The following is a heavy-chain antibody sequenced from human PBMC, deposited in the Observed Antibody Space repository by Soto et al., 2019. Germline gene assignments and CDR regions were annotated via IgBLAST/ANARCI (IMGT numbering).Heavy chain of an antibody. J-gene: IGHJ6*03. CDR1: GFTFSSYG. CDR3: AKDSTVGGYTYIDT. V-gene: IGHV3-30*18. Sequence: GGSLRLSCAASGFTFSSYGMHWVRQAPGKGLEWVAVISYDGSNKYYADSVKGRFTISRDNSKNTLYLQMNSLRAEDTAVYYCAKDSTVGGYTYIDTWGLETTLTISS. CDR2: ISYDGSNK. D-gene: IGHD4-17*01.